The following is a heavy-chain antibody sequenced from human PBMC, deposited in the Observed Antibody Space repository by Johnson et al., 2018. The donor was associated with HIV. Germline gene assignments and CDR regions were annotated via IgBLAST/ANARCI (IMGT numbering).Heavy chain of an antibody. J-gene: IGHJ3*02. V-gene: IGHV3-23*04. CDR1: GFTFSDYA. Sequence: VQLVESGGGLVQPGGSLRLSCVVSGFTFSDYAVNWVRQAPGKGLEWVSGISGSGASTYYADSVKGRFTISRDNSKSTLYLQMNSLRVEDTAVYYCASSQGSGEGAFDIWGQGTMVTVSS. CDR3: ASSQGSGEGAFDI. CDR2: ISGSGAST. D-gene: IGHD2-21*01.